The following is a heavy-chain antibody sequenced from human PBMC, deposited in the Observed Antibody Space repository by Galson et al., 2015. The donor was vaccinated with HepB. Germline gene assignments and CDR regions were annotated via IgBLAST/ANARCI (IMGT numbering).Heavy chain of an antibody. CDR3: AKTYSGYDSPLDY. Sequence: SLRLSCAASGFTFSSYGMHWVRQAPGKGLEWVAVISYDGSNKYYADSVKGRFTISRDNSKNTLYLQMNSLRAEDTAVYYCAKTYSGYDSPLDYWGQGTLVTVSS. CDR1: GFTFSSYG. D-gene: IGHD5-12*01. CDR2: ISYDGSNK. J-gene: IGHJ4*02. V-gene: IGHV3-30*18.